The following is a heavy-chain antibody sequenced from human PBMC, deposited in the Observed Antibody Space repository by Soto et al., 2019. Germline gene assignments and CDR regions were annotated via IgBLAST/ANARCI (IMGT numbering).Heavy chain of an antibody. Sequence: QITLKESGPPLVKPTQTLTLTCTFSGFSLSTTEEGVGWIRQPPGKAPEWLALIYWDDDKRYSPSLKTTLTITTDTSKNQVVLTVTNVDPVDTATYYCAHGSCFGADCYPNPYFDFWGQGILVTVSS. CDR2: IYWDDDK. D-gene: IGHD2-21*02. CDR3: AHGSCFGADCYPNPYFDF. CDR1: GFSLSTTEEG. J-gene: IGHJ4*02. V-gene: IGHV2-5*02.